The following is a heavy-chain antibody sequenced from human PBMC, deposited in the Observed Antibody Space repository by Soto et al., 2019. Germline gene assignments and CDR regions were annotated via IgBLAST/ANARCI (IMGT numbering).Heavy chain of an antibody. V-gene: IGHV3-23*01. CDR1: GFTFSSYA. CDR3: AKELEMYYYDSSGQDY. J-gene: IGHJ4*02. CDR2: ISGSGGST. Sequence: GGSLRLSCAASGFTFSSYAMSWVRQAPGKGLEWVSAISGSGGSTYYADSVKGRFTISRDNSKNTLYLQMNSLRAEDTAVYYCAKELEMYYYDSSGQDYWGQGTLVTVSS. D-gene: IGHD3-22*01.